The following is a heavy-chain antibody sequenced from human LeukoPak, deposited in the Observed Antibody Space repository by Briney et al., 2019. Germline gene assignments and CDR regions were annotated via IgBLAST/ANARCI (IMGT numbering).Heavy chain of an antibody. CDR3: ARDHSSLTYSNDY. D-gene: IGHD6-19*01. CDR2: ISYDGSNK. J-gene: IGHJ4*02. Sequence: GGSLRLSCAASGFTFSSYAMHWVRQAPGKGLEWVAVISYDGSNKYYADSVKGRFTISRDNSKNTLYLQLNRLRAEDTAMYYCARDHSSLTYSNDYWGQGTLVTVSS. CDR1: GFTFSSYA. V-gene: IGHV3-30-3*01.